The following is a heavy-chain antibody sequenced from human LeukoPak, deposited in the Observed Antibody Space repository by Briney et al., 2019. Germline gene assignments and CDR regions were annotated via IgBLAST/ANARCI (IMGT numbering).Heavy chain of an antibody. D-gene: IGHD3/OR15-3a*01. J-gene: IGHJ2*01. CDR2: ISGSGGST. CDR1: GFTFSSYA. CDR3: ARLFGLYWYFGL. Sequence: GGSLRLSCAASGFTFSSYAMSWVRQAPGKGLEWVSAISGSGGSTYYADSVKGRFTISRDNSKNTLYLQMNSLRAEDTAVYYCARLFGLYWYFGLWGPGTRVTVSS. V-gene: IGHV3-23*01.